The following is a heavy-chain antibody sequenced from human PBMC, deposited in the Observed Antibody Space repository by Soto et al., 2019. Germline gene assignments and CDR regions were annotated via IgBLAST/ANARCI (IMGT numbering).Heavy chain of an antibody. J-gene: IGHJ4*02. CDR1: GFTFSSYS. Sequence: GGSLRLSCAASGFTFSSYSMNWVRQAPGKGLEWLSYISSSSTTIYYADSVKGRFTISRDNAKNSLSLQMNSLRAEDTAVYYCTRDSAVAASDYWGQGTLVTVSS. CDR3: TRDSAVAASDY. CDR2: ISSSSTTI. V-gene: IGHV3-48*01. D-gene: IGHD6-19*01.